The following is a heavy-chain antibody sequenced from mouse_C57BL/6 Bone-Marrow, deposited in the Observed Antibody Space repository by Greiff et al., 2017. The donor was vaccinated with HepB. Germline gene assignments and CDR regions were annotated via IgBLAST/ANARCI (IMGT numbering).Heavy chain of an antibody. J-gene: IGHJ3*01. CDR2: IDPENGDT. V-gene: IGHV14-4*01. CDR3: TTWGITTVVPFAY. Sequence: EVQLQESGAELVRPGASVKLSCTASGFNIKDDYMHWVKQRPEQGLEWIGWIDPENGDTEYASKFQGKATIKADTSSNTAYLQLSSLTSEDTAVYYCTTWGITTVVPFAYWGQGTLVTVSA. CDR1: GFNIKDDY. D-gene: IGHD1-1*01.